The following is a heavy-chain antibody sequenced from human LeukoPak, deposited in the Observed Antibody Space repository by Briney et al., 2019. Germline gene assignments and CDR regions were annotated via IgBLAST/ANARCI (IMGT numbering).Heavy chain of an antibody. V-gene: IGHV4-61*02. CDR2: IYTSGST. D-gene: IGHD1-1*01. Sequence: SETLSLNCTVSGGSISSGSYYWSWIRQPAGKGLEWIGRIYTSGSTNYNPSLKSRVTISVDTSKNQFSLKLSSVTAADTAVYYCAREIWSQLGYYYYGMDVWGQGTTVTVSS. CDR1: GGSISSGSYY. CDR3: AREIWSQLGYYYYGMDV. J-gene: IGHJ6*02.